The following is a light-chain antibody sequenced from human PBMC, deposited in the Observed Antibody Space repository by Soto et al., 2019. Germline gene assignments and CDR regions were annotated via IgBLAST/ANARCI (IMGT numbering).Light chain of an antibody. CDR3: SSYASSGGHNYV. CDR1: SNDIGDYDS. V-gene: IGLV2-14*01. Sequence: QSALTQPASRSGSPGQSITISCTGTSNDIGDYDSVSWYQQSPGKVPRLIIYEVSNRPSGVSNRFSGSKSGNTASLTISGLQAEDEAVYYCSSYASSGGHNYVFATGTKVTVL. J-gene: IGLJ1*01. CDR2: EVS.